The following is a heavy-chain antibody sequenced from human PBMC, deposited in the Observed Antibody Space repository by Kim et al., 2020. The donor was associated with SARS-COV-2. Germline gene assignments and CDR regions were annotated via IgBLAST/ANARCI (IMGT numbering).Heavy chain of an antibody. CDR3: ARVNYDMLVGYQGYFDY. CDR1: GGSISSGGYY. CDR2: IYYSGST. V-gene: IGHV4-31*03. Sequence: SETLSLTCTVSGGSISSGGYYWSWIRQHPGKGLEWIGYIYYSGSTYYNPSLKSRVTISVDTSKNQFSLKLSSVTAADTAVYYCARVNYDMLVGYQGYFDYWGQGTLVTVSS. J-gene: IGHJ4*02. D-gene: IGHD3-9*01.